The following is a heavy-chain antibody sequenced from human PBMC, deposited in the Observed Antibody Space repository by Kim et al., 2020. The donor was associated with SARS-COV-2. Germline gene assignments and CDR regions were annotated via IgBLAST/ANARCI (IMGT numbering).Heavy chain of an antibody. J-gene: IGHJ6*02. CDR1: GGTFSSYA. CDR2: IIPIFGTA. Sequence: SVKVSCKASGGTFSSYAISWVRQAPGQGLEWMGGIIPIFGTANYAQKFQGRVTITADESTSTAYMELSSLRSEDTAVYYCARGYEARGWELLKFLGMDVWGQGTTVTVSS. D-gene: IGHD1-26*01. CDR3: ARGYEARGWELLKFLGMDV. V-gene: IGHV1-69*13.